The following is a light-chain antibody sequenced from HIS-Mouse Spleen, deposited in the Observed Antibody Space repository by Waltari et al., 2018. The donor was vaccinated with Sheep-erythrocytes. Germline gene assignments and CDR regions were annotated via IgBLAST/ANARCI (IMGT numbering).Light chain of an antibody. J-gene: IGLJ3*02. CDR2: EGS. V-gene: IGLV2-23*01. CDR3: CSYAGSSTPWV. Sequence: QSALTQPTSVSGSPGQSITISCTGTSSDVGSYNLVSWYQQHPGKAPNPMIYEGSKRTSGVSKRFSGAKSGNTASLTISGLQAEDEADYYCCSYAGSSTPWVFGGGTKLTVL. CDR1: SSDVGSYNL.